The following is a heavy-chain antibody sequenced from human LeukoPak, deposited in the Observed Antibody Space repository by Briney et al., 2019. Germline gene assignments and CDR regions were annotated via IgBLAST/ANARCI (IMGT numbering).Heavy chain of an antibody. CDR1: GGSISSYY. V-gene: IGHV4-59*01. Sequence: SETLSLTCTVSGGSISSYYWSWMRQPPGKGLEWIGYIYYSGSTNYNPSLKSRVTISVDTSKNQFSLKLSSVTAADTAVYYCARDDRDYYDSSGFWFDPWGQGTLVTVSS. CDR3: ARDDRDYYDSSGFWFDP. D-gene: IGHD3-22*01. J-gene: IGHJ5*02. CDR2: IYYSGST.